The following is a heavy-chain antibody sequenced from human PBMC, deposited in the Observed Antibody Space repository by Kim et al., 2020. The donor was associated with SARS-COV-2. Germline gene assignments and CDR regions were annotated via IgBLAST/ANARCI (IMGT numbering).Heavy chain of an antibody. D-gene: IGHD6-25*01. CDR3: ARDAAGNFDY. CDR2: GST. Sequence: GSTHRNQPLKGRVTISVDTSKTQFSLKLSSVTAADTAVYYCARDAAGNFDYWGQGTLVTVSS. J-gene: IGHJ4*02. V-gene: IGHV4-31*02.